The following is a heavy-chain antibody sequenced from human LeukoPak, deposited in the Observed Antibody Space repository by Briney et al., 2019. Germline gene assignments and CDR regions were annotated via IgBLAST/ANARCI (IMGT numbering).Heavy chain of an antibody. D-gene: IGHD3-10*01. CDR1: GGSISSGGYA. J-gene: IGHJ4*02. CDR3: ARYGGSGTYYFDY. CDR2: IYDSGSI. V-gene: IGHV4-30-2*01. Sequence: SETLSLTCAVSGGSISSGGYAWSWIRQPPGKGLEWIGYIYDSGSIHYNPSLKSRVTISVDRSENQFSLKLSSVTAADTAVYYCARYGGSGTYYFDYWGQGTLVTVSS.